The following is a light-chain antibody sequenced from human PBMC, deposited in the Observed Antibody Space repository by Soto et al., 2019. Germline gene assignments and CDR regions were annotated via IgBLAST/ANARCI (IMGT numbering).Light chain of an antibody. CDR1: FSDVGAYNY. CDR2: EVN. Sequence: QSVLTQPPSASGSPGQSVTISCTGAFSDVGAYNYVSWYQQHSGKAPKLIIYEVNKRPSGVPDRFSGSKSANTASLTVSGLQVEDEADYHCSSYAGSSSLVFGGGTQLTVL. CDR3: SSYAGSSSLV. J-gene: IGLJ3*02. V-gene: IGLV2-8*01.